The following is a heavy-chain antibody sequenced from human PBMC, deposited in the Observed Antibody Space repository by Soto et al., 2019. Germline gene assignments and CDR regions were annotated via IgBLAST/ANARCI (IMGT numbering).Heavy chain of an antibody. Sequence: ASVKVSCKATAYMFKSFYIHWVRQAPGEGLEWMGWTVRNSGASTLAQKFQGRVTLTRDTSLNIVYMEIHTLYLQMTSLRADDTAVYFCAKDWNDANYDYGTDVWGQGTTVTVSS. CDR3: AKDWNDANYDYGTDV. CDR1: AYMFKSFY. D-gene: IGHD1-1*01. V-gene: IGHV1-2*02. CDR2: TVRNSGAS. J-gene: IGHJ6*02.